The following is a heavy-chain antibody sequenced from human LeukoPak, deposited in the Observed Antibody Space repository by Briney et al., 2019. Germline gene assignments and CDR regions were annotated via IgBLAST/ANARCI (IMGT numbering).Heavy chain of an antibody. CDR3: AKDPEYCSGGSCYSGGWFDP. J-gene: IGHJ5*02. V-gene: IGHV3-30*18. D-gene: IGHD2-15*01. CDR1: GFTFSSYA. Sequence: GGSLRLSCEASGFTFSSYAMHWVRQAPGKGLEWVAVISYGGTNKYYADSVKGRFTISRDNSKNTLYLQMNSPRAEDTAVYYCAKDPEYCSGGSCYSGGWFDPWGQGTLVIVSS. CDR2: ISYGGTNK.